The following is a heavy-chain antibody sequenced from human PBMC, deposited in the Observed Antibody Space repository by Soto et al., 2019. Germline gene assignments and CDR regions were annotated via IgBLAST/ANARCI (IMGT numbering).Heavy chain of an antibody. CDR1: GFTFSSYA. V-gene: IGHV3-30-3*01. D-gene: IGHD5-18*01. J-gene: IGHJ4*02. CDR2: ISYDGSNK. CDR3: ARDKPSDTAMVPGDRFDY. Sequence: GGSLRLSCAASGFTFSSYAMHWVRQAPGKGLEWVAVISYDGSNKYYADSVKGRFTISRDNSKNTLYLQMNSLRAEDTAVYYCARDKPSDTAMVPGDRFDYWGQGSLVTVSS.